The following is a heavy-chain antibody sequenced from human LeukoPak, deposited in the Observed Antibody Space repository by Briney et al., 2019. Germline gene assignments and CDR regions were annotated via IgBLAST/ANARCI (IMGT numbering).Heavy chain of an antibody. J-gene: IGHJ6*04. Sequence: GESMRPSSAASAFTVSSNYITWVSQAQGKGLEWVSVIYSDGSTKYADSVKARFTIYRDNAKNSLYLQMNRLRAEDTAVYYSTKETPQMDVWGKGTTVIVSS. V-gene: IGHV3-66*01. CDR2: IYSDGST. CDR1: AFTVSSNY. D-gene: IGHD2-15*01. CDR3: TKETPQMDV.